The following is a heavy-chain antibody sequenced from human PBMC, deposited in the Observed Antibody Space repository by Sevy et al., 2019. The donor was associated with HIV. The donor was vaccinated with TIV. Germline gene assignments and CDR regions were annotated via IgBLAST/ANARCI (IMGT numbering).Heavy chain of an antibody. CDR3: TPDRWNYDILTGYYYGMDV. D-gene: IGHD3-9*01. CDR2: IKSKTDGGTT. CDR1: GFTFSNAW. J-gene: IGHJ6*02. V-gene: IGHV3-15*01. Sequence: GGSLRLSCAASGFTFSNAWMSWVRQAPGKGLEWVGRIKSKTDGGTTDYAAPVKGRFTISRDDSKNTLYLQMNSLKTEDTAVYYCTPDRWNYDILTGYYYGMDVWGEGTTVIAS.